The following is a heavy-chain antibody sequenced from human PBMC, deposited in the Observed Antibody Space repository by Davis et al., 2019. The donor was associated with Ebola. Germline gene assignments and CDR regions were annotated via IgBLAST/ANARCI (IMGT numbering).Heavy chain of an antibody. CDR2: VSGTGGST. D-gene: IGHD6-19*01. J-gene: IGHJ6*02. Sequence: PGGSLRLSCAASGFTFSNYAMSWVRQAPGKGLEWVSGVSGTGGSTYYADSVKGRFTISRDNSKNTLYLQMNSLRAEDTAVYYCVAGRIGYYYYYGMDVWGQGTTVTVSS. CDR3: VAGRIGYYYYYGMDV. CDR1: GFTFSNYA. V-gene: IGHV3-23*01.